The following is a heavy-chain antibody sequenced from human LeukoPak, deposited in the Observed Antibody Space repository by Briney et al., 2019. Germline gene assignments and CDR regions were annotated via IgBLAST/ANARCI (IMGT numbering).Heavy chain of an antibody. CDR1: GGTFSSYA. J-gene: IGHJ4*02. D-gene: IGHD1-26*01. CDR3: ARDHWRGATRGFDY. Sequence: ASVKVSCKASGGTFSSYAISWVRQAPGQGLEWMGGIIPIFGTANYAQKFQGRVKITTDESTSTAYMELSSLRSEDTAVYYCARDHWRGATRGFDYWGQGTLVTVSS. V-gene: IGHV1-69*05. CDR2: IIPIFGTA.